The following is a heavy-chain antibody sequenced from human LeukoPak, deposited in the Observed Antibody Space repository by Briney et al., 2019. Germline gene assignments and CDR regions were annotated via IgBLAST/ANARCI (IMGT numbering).Heavy chain of an antibody. CDR3: AKDREPGVYWYFDL. Sequence: TGRSLRLSCAASGFTFDDYAMHWVRQAPGKGLEWVSGISWNSGSIGYADSVKGRFTISRDNAKNSLYLQMNSLRAEDTALYYCAKDREPGVYWYFDLWGRGTLVTVSS. CDR1: GFTFDDYA. V-gene: IGHV3-9*01. CDR2: ISWNSGSI. D-gene: IGHD1-26*01. J-gene: IGHJ2*01.